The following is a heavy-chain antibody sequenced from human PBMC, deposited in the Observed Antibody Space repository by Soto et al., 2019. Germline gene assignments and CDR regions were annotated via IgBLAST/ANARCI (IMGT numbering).Heavy chain of an antibody. Sequence: SETLSLTCTVSGGSISSSSYYWGWIRQPPGKGLEWIGSIYYSGSTYYNPSLKSRVTISVDTSKNQFSLKLSSVTAADTAVYYCARGVHLGWNDAPPDYWGQGTLVTVSS. CDR3: ARGVHLGWNDAPPDY. V-gene: IGHV4-39*01. J-gene: IGHJ4*02. CDR2: IYYSGST. CDR1: GGSISSSSYY. D-gene: IGHD1-1*01.